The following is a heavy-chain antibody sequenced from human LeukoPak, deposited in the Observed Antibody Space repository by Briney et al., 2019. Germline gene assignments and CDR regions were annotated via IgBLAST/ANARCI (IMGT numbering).Heavy chain of an antibody. Sequence: SETLSLTCAVSGGSISSGNWWSWVRQPPGKGLEWIGEIYHSGSTNYNPSLKSRVTISVDKSKNQFSLKLSSVTAADTAVYYCASSLDSYGSGGAFDIWGQGTMVTVSS. J-gene: IGHJ3*02. V-gene: IGHV4-4*02. CDR3: ASSLDSYGSGGAFDI. D-gene: IGHD3-10*01. CDR1: GGSISSGNW. CDR2: IYHSGST.